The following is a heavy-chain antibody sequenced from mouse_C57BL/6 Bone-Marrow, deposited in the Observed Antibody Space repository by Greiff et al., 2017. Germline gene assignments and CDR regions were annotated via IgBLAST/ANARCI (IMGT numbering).Heavy chain of an antibody. CDR1: GYTFTDYY. D-gene: IGHD1-1*01. Sequence: EVQLQQSGPVLVKPGASVKMSCKASGYTFTDYYMNWVKQSHGKSLEWIGVINPYNGGTSYNQKFKGKATLTVDKSSSTAYMELNSLTSEDSAVYYCARESTTVVPLDYFDYWGQGTTLTVSS. J-gene: IGHJ2*01. CDR3: ARESTTVVPLDYFDY. CDR2: INPYNGGT. V-gene: IGHV1-19*01.